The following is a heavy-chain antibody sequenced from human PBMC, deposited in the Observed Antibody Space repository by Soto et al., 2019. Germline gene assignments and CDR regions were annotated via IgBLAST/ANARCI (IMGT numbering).Heavy chain of an antibody. CDR3: ARLVYDTRLDYLYFDF. CDR1: GVSISSGNW. V-gene: IGHV4-4*02. J-gene: IGHJ4*02. CDR2: IFHDGTA. D-gene: IGHD3-16*01. Sequence: SETLSLTCTVSGVSISSGNWWTWVRQSPRKGLEYIGEIFHDGTANYFPSFERRVAMSVDKSKNQFSLKLTSVTAADAAIYYCARLVYDTRLDYLYFDFWGQGAQVTV.